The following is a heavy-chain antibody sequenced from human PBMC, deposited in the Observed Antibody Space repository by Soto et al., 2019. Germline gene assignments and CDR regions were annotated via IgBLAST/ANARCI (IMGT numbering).Heavy chain of an antibody. D-gene: IGHD3-22*01. CDR3: TTGLSSGYYNFDY. CDR1: GLTFRNYG. Sequence: PWGSLRLSCAASGLTFRNYGMNWVRQAPGKGLEWVGRIKRKSDGGTTDYAAPVKGRFTISRDDSKNTLYLQMNSLKTEDTAVYYCTTGLSSGYYNFDYWGQGTPVTVSS. CDR2: IKRKSDGGTT. V-gene: IGHV3-15*01. J-gene: IGHJ4*02.